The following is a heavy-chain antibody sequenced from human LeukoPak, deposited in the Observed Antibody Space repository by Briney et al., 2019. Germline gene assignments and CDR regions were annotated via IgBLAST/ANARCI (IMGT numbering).Heavy chain of an antibody. J-gene: IGHJ4*02. CDR2: INPSGGST. D-gene: IGHD3-10*01. CDR1: GYTFTSYY. Sequence: ASVKVSCKASGYTFTSYYMHWVRQAPGQGLEWMGIINPSGGSTSYAQKFQGRVTMTRDTSTSTVYMELSSLRSEDTAVYYCARDHEYYYGSGSYYPGGCDYWGQGTLVTVSS. V-gene: IGHV1-46*01. CDR3: ARDHEYYYGSGSYYPGGCDY.